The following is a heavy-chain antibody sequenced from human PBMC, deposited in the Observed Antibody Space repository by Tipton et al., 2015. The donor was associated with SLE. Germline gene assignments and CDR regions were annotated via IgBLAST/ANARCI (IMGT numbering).Heavy chain of an antibody. CDR1: GGSISSYY. CDR2: IYTSGST. V-gene: IGHV4-4*07. J-gene: IGHJ3*02. D-gene: IGHD6-6*01. CDR3: ARDKGSIAARPGAFDI. Sequence: TLSLTCTVSGGSISSYYWSWIRQPAGKGLEWIGRIYTSGSTNYNPSLKSRVTMSVDTSKNQFSLKLSSVTAADTAVYYCARDKGSIAARPGAFDIWGQGSSVPVSS.